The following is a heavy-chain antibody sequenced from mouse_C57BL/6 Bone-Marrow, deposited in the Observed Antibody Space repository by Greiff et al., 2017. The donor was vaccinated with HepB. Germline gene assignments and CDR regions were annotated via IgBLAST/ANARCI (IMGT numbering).Heavy chain of an antibody. J-gene: IGHJ3*01. CDR3: ARHEDSGYRNSAWFAY. Sequence: QVQLKQSGAELVKPGASVTLSCKASGYTFTEYTIHWVKQRSGQGLEWIGWFYTGSGSIKYNEKFKDKATLTADKSSSTVYIELSRLTSEDSAVYFCARHEDSGYRNSAWFAYWGQGTLVTVSA. V-gene: IGHV1-62-2*01. CDR1: GYTFTEYT. CDR2: FYTGSGSI. D-gene: IGHD2-5*01.